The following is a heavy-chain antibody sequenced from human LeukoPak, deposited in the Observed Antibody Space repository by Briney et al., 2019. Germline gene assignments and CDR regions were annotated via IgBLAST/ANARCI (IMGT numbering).Heavy chain of an antibody. CDR1: GFTFSSYG. V-gene: IGHV3-33*01. Sequence: GRSLRLSCAASGFTFSSYGMHWVRQAPGKGLEWVAVIWYDGSNKYYADSVKGRFTISRDNSKNTLYLQMNSLRAEDTAVYYCARSDYYDSSGYSNCWGQGTLVTVSS. D-gene: IGHD3-22*01. CDR3: ARSDYYDSSGYSNC. CDR2: IWYDGSNK. J-gene: IGHJ4*02.